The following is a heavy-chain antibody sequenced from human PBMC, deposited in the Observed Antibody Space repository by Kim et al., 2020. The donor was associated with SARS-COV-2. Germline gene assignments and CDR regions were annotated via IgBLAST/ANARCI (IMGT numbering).Heavy chain of an antibody. Sequence: GGSLRLSCAASGFTFSSYAMSWVRQAPGKGLEWVSAISGSGGSTYYADSVKGRFTISRDNSKNTLYLQMNSLRAEDTAVYYCAKEGDIVVVPAALNYFDYWGQGTLVTVSS. CDR1: GFTFSSYA. J-gene: IGHJ4*02. CDR3: AKEGDIVVVPAALNYFDY. CDR2: ISGSGGST. D-gene: IGHD2-2*01. V-gene: IGHV3-23*01.